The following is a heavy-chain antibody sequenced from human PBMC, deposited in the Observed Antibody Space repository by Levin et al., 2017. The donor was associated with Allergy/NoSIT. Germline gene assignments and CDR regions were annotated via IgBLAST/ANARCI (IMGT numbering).Heavy chain of an antibody. Sequence: GSLRLSCAASGFTITDYAMTWVRQAPGKGLEWVSVITGGGFNTYYGDSVKGRFTVSRDDSKNTLYLELNSLRAEDTAIYYCAKKQGGTSGFSFDVWGQGTMVTVSS. CDR3: AKKQGGTSGFSFDV. V-gene: IGHV3-23*01. D-gene: IGHD1-1*01. CDR1: GFTITDYA. J-gene: IGHJ3*01. CDR2: ITGGGFNT.